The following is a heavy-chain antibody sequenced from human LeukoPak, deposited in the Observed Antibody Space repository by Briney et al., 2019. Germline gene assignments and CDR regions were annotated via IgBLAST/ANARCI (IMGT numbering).Heavy chain of an antibody. V-gene: IGHV3-49*04. CDR2: IRSKAYGGTT. Sequence: PGGSLRLSCTASGFTFGDYAMSWVRQAPGKGLEWVGFIRSKAYGGTTEYAASVKGRFTISRDDSKSIAYLQMNSLKTEDTAVYYCTRDSGYSSYYYYGMDVWGQGTTVTVSS. D-gene: IGHD3-22*01. J-gene: IGHJ6*02. CDR3: TRDSGYSSYYYYGMDV. CDR1: GFTFGDYA.